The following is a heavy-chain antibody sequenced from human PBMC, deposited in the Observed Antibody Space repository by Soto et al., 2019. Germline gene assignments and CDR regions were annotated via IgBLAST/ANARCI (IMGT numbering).Heavy chain of an antibody. CDR1: VFTFSSYA. J-gene: IGHJ6*02. CDR2: ISGSGGST. D-gene: IGHD4-4*01. Sequence: GGSLRLSCAASVFTFSSYAVSWVRQSPGKGLEWVSAISGSGGSTYYADSVKGRLTISRDNCKNTLYMQMNSLRAEDTAVYYCAKGSYSNPVEYYYGMDVWGQGTTLTVSS. V-gene: IGHV3-23*01. CDR3: AKGSYSNPVEYYYGMDV.